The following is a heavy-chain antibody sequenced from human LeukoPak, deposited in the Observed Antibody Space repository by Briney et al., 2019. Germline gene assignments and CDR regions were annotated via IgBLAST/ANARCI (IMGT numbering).Heavy chain of an antibody. CDR2: TSPNGDRT. CDR3: AKGKGPAANWYFDV. CDR1: AFTFTTYG. J-gene: IGHJ2*01. V-gene: IGHV3-23*01. D-gene: IGHD2-2*01. Sequence: GRTLRLSCAASAFTFTTYGLNWVRQAPGKGLEWVTGTSPNGDRTDYADSVKGRFTISGNSSKNMVFLQMSSMRADDTAVYYCAKGKGPAANWYFDVWGRGTLVTVSS.